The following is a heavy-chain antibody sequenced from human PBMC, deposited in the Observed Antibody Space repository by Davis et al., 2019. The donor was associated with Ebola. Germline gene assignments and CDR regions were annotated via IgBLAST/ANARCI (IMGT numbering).Heavy chain of an antibody. J-gene: IGHJ4*02. Sequence: GESLKISCAASGFTFSSYWMHWVRQAPGKGLVWVSRINSDGSSTSYADSVKGRFTISRDNAKNTLYLQMNSLRAEDTAVYYCARTGRVFDYWGQGTLVTVSS. V-gene: IGHV3-74*01. CDR1: GFTFSSYW. CDR2: INSDGSST. CDR3: ARTGRVFDY. D-gene: IGHD3-10*01.